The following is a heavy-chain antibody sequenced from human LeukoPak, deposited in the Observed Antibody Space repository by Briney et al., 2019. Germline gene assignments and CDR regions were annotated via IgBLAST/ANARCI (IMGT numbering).Heavy chain of an antibody. CDR3: ARDAGSGWQRLPFDY. J-gene: IGHJ4*02. V-gene: IGHV7-4-1*02. Sequence: ASVKVSCKASGYTFTSYLMNWVRQAPGQGLEWMGWINTNTGNPTYAQGFTGRFVFSLDTSVSTAYLQISSLKAEDTAVYYCARDAGSGWQRLPFDYWGQGTLVTVSS. CDR2: INTNTGNP. D-gene: IGHD6-19*01. CDR1: GYTFTSYL.